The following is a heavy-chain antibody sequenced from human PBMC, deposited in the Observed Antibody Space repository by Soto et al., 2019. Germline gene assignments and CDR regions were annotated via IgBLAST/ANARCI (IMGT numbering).Heavy chain of an antibody. D-gene: IGHD2-2*01. J-gene: IGHJ3*02. CDR1: GGSISSSNCY. V-gene: IGHV4-39*01. Sequence: QLQLQESGPGLVKPSETLSLTCTVSGGSISSSNCYWGWIRQPPGKGLEWIGSIYYSGSTYYNPSLKSRVTISVDASKNRVSLKLGSVTASDTAVYYCARHPYSAPYIVLAPSSVVLHAFNIWGQGTMVAVSS. CDR2: IYYSGST. CDR3: ARHPYSAPYIVLAPSSVVLHAFNI.